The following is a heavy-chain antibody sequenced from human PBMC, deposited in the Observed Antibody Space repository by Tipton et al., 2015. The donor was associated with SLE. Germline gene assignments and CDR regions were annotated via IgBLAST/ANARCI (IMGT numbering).Heavy chain of an antibody. CDR2: INSDGSST. CDR3: ASGVGANSFDY. V-gene: IGHV3-74*02. D-gene: IGHD1-26*01. J-gene: IGHJ4*02. Sequence: LVQSGGGLIQPGGSLRLSCAASGFTLSSYDMSWVRQTPGKGLERVSRINSDGSSTSYADSVKGRFTISRDNAKNTLYLQMNSLRAEDTAVYYCASGVGANSFDYWGQGTLVTVSS. CDR1: GFTLSSYD.